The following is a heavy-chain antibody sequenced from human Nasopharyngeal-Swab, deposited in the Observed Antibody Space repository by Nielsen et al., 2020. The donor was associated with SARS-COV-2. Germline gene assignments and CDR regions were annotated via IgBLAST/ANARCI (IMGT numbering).Heavy chain of an antibody. D-gene: IGHD7-27*01. V-gene: IGHV1-46*01. Sequence: ASVKVSCKASGYTFTSYYMHWVRQAPGQGLEWMGIINPSGGSTSYAQKFQGRVTMTRDTSTSTVYMELRSLRSDDTAVYYCARVFPTGGLGYWGQGTLVTVSS. CDR2: INPSGGST. J-gene: IGHJ4*02. CDR3: ARVFPTGGLGY. CDR1: GYTFTSYY.